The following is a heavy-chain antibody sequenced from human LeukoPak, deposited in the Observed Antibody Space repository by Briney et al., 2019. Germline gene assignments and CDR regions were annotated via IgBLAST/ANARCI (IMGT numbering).Heavy chain of an antibody. Sequence: GGSLRLSCAASGFTFSSYWMTWVRQAPGKGLEWVANIKQVGSKKNYVDSVKGRFTISRDNAKNSLYLQMNSLRAEDTAVYYCASLRFLEWLLPSGFDYWGQGTLVTVSS. CDR2: IKQVGSKK. CDR3: ASLRFLEWLLPSGFDY. D-gene: IGHD3-3*01. V-gene: IGHV3-7*03. CDR1: GFTFSSYW. J-gene: IGHJ4*02.